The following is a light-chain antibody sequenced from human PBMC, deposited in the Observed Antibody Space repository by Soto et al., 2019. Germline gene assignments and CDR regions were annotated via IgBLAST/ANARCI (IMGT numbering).Light chain of an antibody. CDR3: STYTSSSTLVV. CDR1: SSDVGGYNY. J-gene: IGLJ2*01. CDR2: DVS. Sequence: QSALTQPASVSGSPGQSITISCTGTSSDVGGYNYVSWYQQHPGKAPKLMIYDVSNRPSGVSNRFSGSKSGNTASLTISGLQATAEADYYRSTYTSSSTLVVFGGGTKLTVL. V-gene: IGLV2-14*01.